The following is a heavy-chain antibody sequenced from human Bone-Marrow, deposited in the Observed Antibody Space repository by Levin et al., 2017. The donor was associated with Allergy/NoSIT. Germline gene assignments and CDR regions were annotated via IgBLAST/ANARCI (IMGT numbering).Heavy chain of an antibody. D-gene: IGHD1-7*01. CDR2: INQDGGEK. Sequence: GGSLRLSCAASGFTFSNYWMSWVRQAPGKGLEWVANINQDGGEKYYVDSVKGRFTIYRDNAKNSLYLQMNSLRAEDTAAYYCARSPATGTTDYWGQGTLVTVSS. V-gene: IGHV3-7*01. CDR1: GFTFSNYW. CDR3: ARSPATGTTDY. J-gene: IGHJ4*02.